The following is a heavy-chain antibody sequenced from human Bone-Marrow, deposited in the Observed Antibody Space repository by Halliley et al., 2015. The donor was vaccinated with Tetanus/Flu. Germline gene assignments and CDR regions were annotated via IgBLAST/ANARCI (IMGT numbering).Heavy chain of an antibody. Sequence: LSLTCTVSGRSISSNYWNWIRQPPGKGLEWIGYIFYSGSTNYNPSLKSRVSISADTSKNQFSLNLSSVTAADTAVHYCARGDFWSGCDYWGQGTLVTVSS. J-gene: IGHJ4*02. V-gene: IGHV4-59*01. CDR2: IFYSGST. CDR3: ARGDFWSGCDY. D-gene: IGHD3-3*01. CDR1: GRSISSNY.